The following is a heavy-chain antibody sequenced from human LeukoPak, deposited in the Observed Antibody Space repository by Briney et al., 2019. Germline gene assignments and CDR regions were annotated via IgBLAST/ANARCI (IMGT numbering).Heavy chain of an antibody. Sequence: GRSLRLSCAASGFAFSSYGMHWVRQAPGKGLEWVAVIWYDGSNKYYADSVKGRFTISRDNSKNTLYLQMNSLRAEDTAVYYCAKDSAPSIAARDADFLDYWGQGTLVTVSS. D-gene: IGHD6-6*01. CDR3: AKDSAPSIAARDADFLDY. V-gene: IGHV3-33*06. J-gene: IGHJ4*02. CDR2: IWYDGSNK. CDR1: GFAFSSYG.